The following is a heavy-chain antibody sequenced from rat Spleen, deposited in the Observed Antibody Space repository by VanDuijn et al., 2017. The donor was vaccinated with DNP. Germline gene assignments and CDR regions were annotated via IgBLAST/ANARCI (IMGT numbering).Heavy chain of an antibody. CDR1: GYSITSNY. Sequence: EVQLQESGPGLVKPSQSLSLTCSVTGYSITSNYWGWIRKFPGNKMEWIGHISYSGSTSYNPSLKSRISITRETSKNHFFLHLNSVTTEDTATYYCARWTRYFDYWGQGAMVTVSS. J-gene: IGHJ2*01. CDR3: ARWTRYFDY. D-gene: IGHD1-7*01. CDR2: ISYSGST. V-gene: IGHV3-1*01.